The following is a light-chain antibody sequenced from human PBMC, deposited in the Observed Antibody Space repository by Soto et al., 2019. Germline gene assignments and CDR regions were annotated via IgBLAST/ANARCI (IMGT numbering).Light chain of an antibody. CDR3: QQYGNSPFT. CDR1: QSVTGDK. CDR2: GRS. V-gene: IGKV3-20*01. J-gene: IGKJ2*01. Sequence: EIVLTQSPGPLSLSPGNSAALSCRASQSVTGDKVAWYQQRPGQAPRLLIYGRSTRATDIPARFRGSGSGTDYTLTINRLEPEDFALCYCQQYGNSPFTFGQGTKLEI.